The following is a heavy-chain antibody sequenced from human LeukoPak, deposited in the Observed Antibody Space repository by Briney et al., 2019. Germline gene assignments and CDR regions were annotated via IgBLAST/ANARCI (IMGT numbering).Heavy chain of an antibody. CDR2: IYHSGST. J-gene: IGHJ3*02. D-gene: IGHD2-15*01. CDR1: GGSISSGGYY. Sequence: SETLSLTCTVSGGSISSGGYYWSWIRRPPGKGLEWIGYIYHSGSTYYNPSLKSRVTISVDRSKNQFSLKLNSVTAADTAVYYCARDPYPDIVEENGGAFDIWGQGTMVTVSS. V-gene: IGHV4-30-2*01. CDR3: ARDPYPDIVEENGGAFDI.